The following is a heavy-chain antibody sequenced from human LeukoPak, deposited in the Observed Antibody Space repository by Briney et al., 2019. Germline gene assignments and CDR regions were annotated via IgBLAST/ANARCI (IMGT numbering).Heavy chain of an antibody. CDR2: LKGNGAKT. CDR1: GFTFSSSG. D-gene: IGHD6-6*01. J-gene: IGHJ3*02. CDR3: AKDLGRILIATPRDAFDI. V-gene: IGHV3-23*01. Sequence: GGSLRLSCAASGFTFSSSGMTWVRQAPGKGLEWVAALKGNGAKTYYADSVRGRFTISRDNSKDTLYLQMTSLRAEDTAIYYCAKDLGRILIATPRDAFDIWGLGTMVTVSS.